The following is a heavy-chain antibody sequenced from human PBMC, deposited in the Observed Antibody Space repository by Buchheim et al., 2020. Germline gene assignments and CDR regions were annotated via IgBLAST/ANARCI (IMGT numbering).Heavy chain of an antibody. Sequence: QVQLVESGGGVVQPGRSLRLSCAASGFTFSSYGMHWVRQAPGKGLEWVAVISYDGSNKYYADSVKGRFPISRDNSKNTLYLQMNSLRAEDTAVYYCAKWGLGYCSGGSCPVYGMDVWGQGTT. D-gene: IGHD2-15*01. CDR2: ISYDGSNK. J-gene: IGHJ6*02. CDR3: AKWGLGYCSGGSCPVYGMDV. V-gene: IGHV3-30*18. CDR1: GFTFSSYG.